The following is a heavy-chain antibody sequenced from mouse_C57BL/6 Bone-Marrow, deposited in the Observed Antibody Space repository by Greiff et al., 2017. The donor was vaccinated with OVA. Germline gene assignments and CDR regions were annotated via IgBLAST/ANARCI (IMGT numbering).Heavy chain of an antibody. Sequence: EVKLVESGPELVKPGASVKISCKASGYSFTDYNMNWVKQSNGKSLEWIGVINPNYGTTSYNQKFKGKATLTVDQSSSTAYMQLNSLTSEDSAVYYCARRDSSYRWYFDVWGTGTTVTVSS. J-gene: IGHJ1*03. D-gene: IGHD1-1*01. V-gene: IGHV1-39*01. CDR2: INPNYGTT. CDR3: ARRDSSYRWYFDV. CDR1: GYSFTDYN.